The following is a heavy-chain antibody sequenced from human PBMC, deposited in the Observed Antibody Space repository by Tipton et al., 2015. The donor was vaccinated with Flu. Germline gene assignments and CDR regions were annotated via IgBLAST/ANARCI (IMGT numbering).Heavy chain of an antibody. CDR2: IDPTGGRT. CDR3: ARDLESSGM. V-gene: IGHV1-2*02. D-gene: IGHD6-19*01. CDR1: GYTFTAYY. Sequence: QSGAEVKKPGASVKVSCEASGYTFTAYYIHWVRQAPGQGLEWMGWIDPTGGRTEYAQKFQGRVTMTRDTSISTAYMDLSSLRSDDTAVYYCARDLESSGMWGQGTLVTVSS. J-gene: IGHJ4*02.